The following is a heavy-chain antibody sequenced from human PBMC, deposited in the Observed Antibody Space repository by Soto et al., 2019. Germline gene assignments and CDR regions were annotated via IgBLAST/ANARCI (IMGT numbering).Heavy chain of an antibody. D-gene: IGHD6-19*01. Sequence: QVQLQESGPGLVKPSETLSLTCTVSGGSISSYYWSWIRQPPGKGLEWIGYIYYSRSTNYNPSLTSRVTISVDTSQNQFSLRLSSVTAADTAVYYCARLIAVAGTGDYFDYWGQGTLVPVSS. CDR3: ARLIAVAGTGDYFDY. CDR1: GGSISSYY. V-gene: IGHV4-59*08. J-gene: IGHJ4*02. CDR2: IYYSRST.